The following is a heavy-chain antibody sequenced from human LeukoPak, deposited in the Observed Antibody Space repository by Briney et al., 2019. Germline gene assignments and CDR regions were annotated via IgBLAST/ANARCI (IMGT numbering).Heavy chain of an antibody. Sequence: SETLSLTCTVSGDSSSSGGYSWNWIRQHPGKGLEWIGYIFYSGSTNYNPSLKSRVTISVDTSKNQFSLKLRSVTAADTAVYYCARSDIVRLDYWGQGTLVTVSS. J-gene: IGHJ4*02. D-gene: IGHD5-12*01. V-gene: IGHV4-31*03. CDR3: ARSDIVRLDY. CDR1: GDSSSSGGYS. CDR2: IFYSGST.